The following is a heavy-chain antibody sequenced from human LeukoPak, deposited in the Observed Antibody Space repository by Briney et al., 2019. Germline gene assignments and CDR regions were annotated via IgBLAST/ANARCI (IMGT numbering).Heavy chain of an antibody. CDR2: INPNSGGT. V-gene: IGHV1-2*02. Sequence: ASVTVSCKASGYTFTDYYIHWVRQAPGQGLEWMGWINPNSGGTNYAQKFQGRVTMTRDTSISTAYMELSRLRSDDTAVYYCAREVATVITSEYFQHWGQGTLVTVSS. CDR1: GYTFTDYY. CDR3: AREVATVITSEYFQH. D-gene: IGHD4-11*01. J-gene: IGHJ1*01.